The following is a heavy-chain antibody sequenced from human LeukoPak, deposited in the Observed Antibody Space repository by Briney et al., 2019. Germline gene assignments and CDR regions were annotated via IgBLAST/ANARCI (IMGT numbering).Heavy chain of an antibody. D-gene: IGHD2-2*01. CDR2: IKQDGSEK. J-gene: IGHJ4*02. CDR3: ARDPNTYCSSTSCRPYYFDY. Sequence: GGSLRLSCAASGFTFSSYWMSWVRQAPGKGLEWVANIKQDGSEKYYVDSVKGRFTISRDNAKNSLYLQMNSLRAEDTAVYYCARDPNTYCSSTSCRPYYFDYWGQGTLVTVSS. CDR1: GFTFSSYW. V-gene: IGHV3-7*01.